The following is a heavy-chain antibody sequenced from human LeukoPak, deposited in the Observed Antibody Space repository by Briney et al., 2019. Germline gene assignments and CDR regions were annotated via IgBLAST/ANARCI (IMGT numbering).Heavy chain of an antibody. J-gene: IGHJ6*03. D-gene: IGHD6-6*01. CDR3: ARDRGIAARLLGYYYMDV. CDR1: GFTFSDYY. V-gene: IGHV3-11*01. CDR2: ISSSGSTI. Sequence: KSGGSLRLSCAASGFTFSDYYMSWIRQAPGKGLGWVSYISSSGSTIYYADSVKGRFTISRDNAKNSLYLQMNSLRAEDTAVYYCARDRGIAARLLGYYYMDVWGKGTTVTVSS.